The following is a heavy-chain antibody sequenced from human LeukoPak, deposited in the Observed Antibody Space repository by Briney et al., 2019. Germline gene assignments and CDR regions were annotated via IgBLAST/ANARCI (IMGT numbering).Heavy chain of an antibody. CDR3: ARDGGSGPFDY. D-gene: IGHD6-19*01. CDR2: DYHSGNT. CDR1: GYSITSGYY. J-gene: IGHJ4*02. Sequence: SETLSLTCTVSGYSITSGYYWGWIRQSPGKGVEWIKSDYHSGNTYYNPSLQSHVTMRVDTSKNQSALKLSALTAADTVVYYYARDGGSGPFDYGGQGALVTVS. V-gene: IGHV4-38-2*02.